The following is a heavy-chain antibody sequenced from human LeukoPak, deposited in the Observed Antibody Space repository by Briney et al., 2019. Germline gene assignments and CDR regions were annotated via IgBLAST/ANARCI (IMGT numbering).Heavy chain of an antibody. CDR3: ARGLKRRYFDWLLPTYFDY. CDR2: INHSGST. Sequence: SETLSLICAVYGGSFSGYYWSSIRQPPGKGLAWIGEINHSGSTNYNPSLKSRVTISVDTSKNQFSLKLSSVTAADTAVYYCARGLKRRYFDWLLPTYFDYWGQGTLVTVYS. J-gene: IGHJ4*02. D-gene: IGHD3-9*01. V-gene: IGHV4-34*01. CDR1: GGSFSGYY.